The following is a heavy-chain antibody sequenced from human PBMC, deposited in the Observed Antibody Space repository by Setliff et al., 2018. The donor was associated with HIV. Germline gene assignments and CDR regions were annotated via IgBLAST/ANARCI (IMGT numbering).Heavy chain of an antibody. D-gene: IGHD3-10*01. CDR2: IFSSGST. CDR3: ARRIDDSGSFPDKNWFDA. J-gene: IGHJ5*02. Sequence: PSETLSLTCTVSGDFISSYSWNWIRQSPGGGLEWIGFIFSSGSTKYNPSLQSRVTMSIDTSKNQFSLRLTSVTAADTAVYYCARRIDDSGSFPDKNWFDAWGQGSLVTVSS. V-gene: IGHV4-4*09. CDR1: GDFISSYS.